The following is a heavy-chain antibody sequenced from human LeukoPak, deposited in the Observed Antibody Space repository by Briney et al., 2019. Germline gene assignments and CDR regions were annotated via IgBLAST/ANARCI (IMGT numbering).Heavy chain of an antibody. J-gene: IGHJ5*02. CDR1: GYTFTGYY. CDR3: TRTREYSSTWFFPPFDP. V-gene: IGHV1-2*02. Sequence: ASVKVSCKASGYTFTGYYMNWVRQAPGQGLEWMGWINPNSGRTNYAHNFQGRVTLTRDPSISTAYMELTGLTSNDTGVYYCTRTREYSSTWFFPPFDPWGQGTLVTVSS. CDR2: INPNSGRT. D-gene: IGHD6-13*01.